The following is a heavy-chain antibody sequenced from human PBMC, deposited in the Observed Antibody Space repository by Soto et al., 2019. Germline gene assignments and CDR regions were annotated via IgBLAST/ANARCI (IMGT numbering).Heavy chain of an antibody. D-gene: IGHD6-13*01. Sequence: EVQLVESGGGLVQPGRSLRLSCAASGFTFDDYAMHWVRQAPGKGLEWVSGISWNSGSIGYADSVKGRFTISRDNAKNSLYLQMNSLRAEDTALYYCAKGGSSCYLYFQHWGQGTLVTVSS. CDR2: ISWNSGSI. CDR1: GFTFDDYA. J-gene: IGHJ1*01. V-gene: IGHV3-9*01. CDR3: AKGGSSCYLYFQH.